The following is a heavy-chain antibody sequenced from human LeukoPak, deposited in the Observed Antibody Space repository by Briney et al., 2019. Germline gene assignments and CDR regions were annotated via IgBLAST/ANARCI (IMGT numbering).Heavy chain of an antibody. V-gene: IGHV1-8*01. D-gene: IGHD3-10*01. Sequence: GASVKVSCKASGYTFTSYDINWVRQATGQGLEWMGWMNPNSGNTGYAQKFQGRVTMTRDTSISTAYMDMSSLRSDDTAVYYCARNLWFGESSDAFDMWGQGTMVTVSS. CDR1: GYTFTSYD. CDR3: ARNLWFGESSDAFDM. CDR2: MNPNSGNT. J-gene: IGHJ3*02.